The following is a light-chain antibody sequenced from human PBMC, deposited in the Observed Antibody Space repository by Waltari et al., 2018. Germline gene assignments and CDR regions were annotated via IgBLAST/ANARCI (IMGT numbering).Light chain of an antibody. J-gene: IGLJ2*01. CDR1: WSHIGAGYD. Sequence: QSVLTQPPSVSGAPGQRVTISCTGSWSHIGAGYDVHWYQQLPGKAPTLLVYGLSTRPPRVPDRVVGSKSCTSASLAIPGLQPEDEADYYCQSYDTKVGVVFGGGSKLTVL. CDR2: GLS. CDR3: QSYDTKVGVV. V-gene: IGLV1-40*01.